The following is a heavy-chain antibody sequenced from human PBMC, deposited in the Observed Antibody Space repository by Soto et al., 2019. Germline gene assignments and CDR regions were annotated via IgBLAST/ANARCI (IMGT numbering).Heavy chain of an antibody. J-gene: IGHJ5*02. CDR3: ARKAHTYYDFWSGYDNWFDP. D-gene: IGHD3-3*01. CDR2: INSDGSST. CDR1: ECKSRSLG. Sequence: RDCNGASECKSRSLGGRWIRKTPGKGLVWVSRINSDGSSTSYADSVKGRFTISRDNAKNTLYLQMNSLRAEDTAVYYCARKAHTYYDFWSGYDNWFDPWGQGTLVTGSS. V-gene: IGHV3-74*01.